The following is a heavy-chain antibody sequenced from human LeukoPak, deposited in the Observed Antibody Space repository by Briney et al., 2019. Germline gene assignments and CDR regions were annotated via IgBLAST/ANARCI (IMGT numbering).Heavy chain of an antibody. D-gene: IGHD4-17*01. CDR1: GFTFSNYN. CDR2: ISSSSTTI. Sequence: GGSLRLSCAASGFTFSNYNMHWVRQAPGKGRECISYISSSSTTIYNGDSVKGRFTISRDNAKNSLFLQMNSLRAEDTAVYYCARENYADLFDFWGQGTLVTVSS. V-gene: IGHV3-48*01. J-gene: IGHJ4*02. CDR3: ARENYADLFDF.